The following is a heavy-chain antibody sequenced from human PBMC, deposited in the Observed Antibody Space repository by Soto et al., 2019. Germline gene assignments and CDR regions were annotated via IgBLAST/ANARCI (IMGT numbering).Heavy chain of an antibody. D-gene: IGHD6-13*01. Sequence: ASVKVSCKASGYTFTSYGISWVRQAPGQGLEWMGWISAYNGNTNYAQKLQGRVTMTTDTSTSTAYMELRSLRSDDTAVYYCARDTSPKVKYSSIWSYWGQGTLVTVSS. CDR1: GYTFTSYG. V-gene: IGHV1-18*01. J-gene: IGHJ4*02. CDR3: ARDTSPKVKYSSIWSY. CDR2: ISAYNGNT.